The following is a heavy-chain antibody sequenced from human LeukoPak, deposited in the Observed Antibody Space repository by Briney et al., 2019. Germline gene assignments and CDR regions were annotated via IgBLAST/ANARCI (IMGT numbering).Heavy chain of an antibody. CDR1: GFTFSSYG. CDR3: AKDAQGYYDSSGYYPPLFDY. V-gene: IGHV3-30*18. D-gene: IGHD3-22*01. Sequence: GGSLRLSCAASGFTFSSYGMHWVRQAPGKGLEWVAVISYDGSNKYYADSVKGRFTISRDNSKNTLYLQMNSLRADDTAVYYCAKDAQGYYDSSGYYPPLFDYWGQGTLVTVSS. J-gene: IGHJ4*02. CDR2: ISYDGSNK.